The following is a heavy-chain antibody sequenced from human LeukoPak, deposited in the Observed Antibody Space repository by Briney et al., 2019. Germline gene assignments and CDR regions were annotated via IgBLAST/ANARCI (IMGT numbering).Heavy chain of an antibody. CDR2: INNDGSDM. V-gene: IGHV3-74*01. CDR3: AKELAYSSSWYGSPGGFDY. Sequence: GGSLRLSCAASGFTFNTYWMHWVRQAPGKGLVWVSRINNDGSDMSYADSVKGRFTISRDNAKNSLYLQMNSLRAEDMALYYCAKELAYSSSWYGSPGGFDYWGQGTLVTVSS. D-gene: IGHD6-13*01. CDR1: GFTFNTYW. J-gene: IGHJ4*02.